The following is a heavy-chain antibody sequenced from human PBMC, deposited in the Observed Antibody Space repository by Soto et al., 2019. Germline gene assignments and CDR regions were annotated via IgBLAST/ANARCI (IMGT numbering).Heavy chain of an antibody. V-gene: IGHV4-59*01. J-gene: IGHJ4*02. CDR1: GGSITSYY. Sequence: SETLSLTCTVSGGSITSYYWTWIRQPPGKGLEWIGYIYYSGRTDYNPSLKSRVTMSIDTSRNQFFLRLRSVTAADTAVYYCAREREVSATYYFDYWGQGTLVTVSS. CDR2: IYYSGRT. CDR3: AREREVSATYYFDY. D-gene: IGHD2-8*01.